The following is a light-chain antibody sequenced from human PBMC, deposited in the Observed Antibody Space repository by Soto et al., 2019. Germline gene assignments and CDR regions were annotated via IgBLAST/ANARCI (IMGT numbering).Light chain of an antibody. V-gene: IGKV4-1*01. CDR3: QQYYSTTMYT. J-gene: IGKJ2*01. Sequence: DIVMTQSPDSLAVSLGERATINCKSSQSVLYSSNNKNYLAWYQQKPGQPPKLLIYWASTRESGVPDRFSGSGYGTDFTLTISSLQAEDVAVYYCQQYYSTTMYTFGQGTKLEIK. CDR1: QSVLYSSNNKNY. CDR2: WAS.